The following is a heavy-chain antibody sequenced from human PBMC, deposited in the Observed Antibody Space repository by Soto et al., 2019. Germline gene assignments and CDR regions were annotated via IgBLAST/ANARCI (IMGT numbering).Heavy chain of an antibody. CDR1: VGTFSSYA. V-gene: IGHV1-69*01. D-gene: IGHD2-2*02. CDR2: IIPIFGTA. J-gene: IGHJ6*02. CDR3: AREVCSSTSCYKGYYYYGMDV. Sequence: QVQLVQSGAEVKKPGSSVKVSCKASVGTFSSYAISWVRQAPGQGLEWMGGIIPIFGTANYAQKFQGRVTITADESTSTADMELSSLRSEDTAVYYCAREVCSSTSCYKGYYYYGMDVWGQGTTVTVSS.